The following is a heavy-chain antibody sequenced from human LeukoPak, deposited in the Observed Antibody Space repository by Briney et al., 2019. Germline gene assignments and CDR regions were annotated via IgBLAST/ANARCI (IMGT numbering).Heavy chain of an antibody. D-gene: IGHD3-22*01. CDR3: ANYYDSSGYYLT. V-gene: IGHV4-30-2*01. CDR2: IYHSGST. CDR1: GGSISSGGYS. Sequence: SETLSLTCAVSGGSISSGGYSWSWIRQPPGKGLEWIGCIYHSGSTYYNPSLKSRVTIPVDTSKNQFSLKLSSVTAADTAVYYCANYYDSSGYYLTWGQGILVTVSS. J-gene: IGHJ4*02.